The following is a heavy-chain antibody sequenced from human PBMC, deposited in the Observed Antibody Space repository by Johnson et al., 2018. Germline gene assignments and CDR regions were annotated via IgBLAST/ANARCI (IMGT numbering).Heavy chain of an antibody. J-gene: IGHJ6*03. CDR1: GFTFRNYG. CDR3: AKGVTIFGVVTQAYYYMDV. V-gene: IGHV3-33*02. CDR2: ICHDGSHK. Sequence: QVQLVESGGGVVQPGRSLRLSCAASGFTFRNYGMFWVRQAPGKGLEWVAVICHDGSHKFYADSASGRFTISRDNSRDTLFLQMDSLRAEDTAVYYWAKGVTIFGVVTQAYYYMDVWGKGTTVTVSS. D-gene: IGHD3-3*01.